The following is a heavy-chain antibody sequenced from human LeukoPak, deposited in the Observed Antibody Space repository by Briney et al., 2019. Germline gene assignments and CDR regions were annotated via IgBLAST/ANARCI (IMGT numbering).Heavy chain of an antibody. CDR2: ISAYNGNT. CDR3: ARDRYCSGGSCYSGRAY. Sequence: ASVTVSCTASGYTFTSYRISWVRQAPGQGLEWMGWISAYNGNTNYAQKLQGRVTMTTDTSTSTAHMELRSLRSDDTAVYYCARDRYCSGGSCYSGRAYWGQGTLVTVSS. J-gene: IGHJ4*02. CDR1: GYTFTSYR. D-gene: IGHD2-15*01. V-gene: IGHV1-18*01.